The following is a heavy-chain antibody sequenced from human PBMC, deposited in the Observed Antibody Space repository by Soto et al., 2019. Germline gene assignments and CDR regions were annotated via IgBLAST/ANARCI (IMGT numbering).Heavy chain of an antibody. Sequence: QVQLQESGPGLVKPSQTLSLTCTVSGGSISSGGYYWSWIRQHPGKGLEWIGYIYYSGSTYYNPSLKSRVTISVDTSKNQFSLKLSSVTAADTAVYYRARAHLRVTIEGYYYYGMDVWGQGTTVTVSS. CDR3: ARAHLRVTIEGYYYYGMDV. CDR1: GGSISSGGYY. J-gene: IGHJ6*02. CDR2: IYYSGST. V-gene: IGHV4-31*03. D-gene: IGHD4-4*01.